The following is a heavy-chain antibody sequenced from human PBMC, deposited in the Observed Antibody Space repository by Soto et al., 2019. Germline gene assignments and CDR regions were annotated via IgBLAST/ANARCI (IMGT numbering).Heavy chain of an antibody. D-gene: IGHD3-3*01. Sequence: GESLKISCKGSGYSFTSYWISWVRQMPGKGLEWMGRIDPSDSYTNYSPSFQGHVTISADKSISTAYLQWSSLKASDTAMYYCARSLYDFWSGYPIYGMDVWGQGTTVTVSS. CDR3: ARSLYDFWSGYPIYGMDV. V-gene: IGHV5-10-1*01. J-gene: IGHJ6*02. CDR1: GYSFTSYW. CDR2: IDPSDSYT.